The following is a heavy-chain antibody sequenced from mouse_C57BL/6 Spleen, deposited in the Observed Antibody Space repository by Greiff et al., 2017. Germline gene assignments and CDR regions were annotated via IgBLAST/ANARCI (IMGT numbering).Heavy chain of an antibody. J-gene: IGHJ2*01. CDR1: GYTFTDYE. Sequence: QVQLKQSGAELVRPGASVTLSCKASGYTFTDYEMHWVKQTPVHGLEWIGAIDPETGGTAYNQKFKGKAILTADKSSSTAYMELRSLTSEDSAVYYCTREGVYYGSSYGYFDYWGQGTTLTVSS. D-gene: IGHD1-1*01. CDR2: IDPETGGT. V-gene: IGHV1-15*01. CDR3: TREGVYYGSSYGYFDY.